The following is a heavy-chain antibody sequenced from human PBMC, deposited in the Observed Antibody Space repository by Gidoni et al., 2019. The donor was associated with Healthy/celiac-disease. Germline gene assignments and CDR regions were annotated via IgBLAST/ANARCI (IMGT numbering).Heavy chain of an antibody. CDR2: INHSGST. CDR3: ARAHGLFWYCSGGSCYQEDGFDY. Sequence: QVQLQQWGAGLLKPSETLSLTCAVYGGSFSGYYWSWIRQPPGKGLEWIGEINHSGSTNYNPSLKSRVTISVDTSKNQFSLKLSSVTAADTAVYYCARAHGLFWYCSGGSCYQEDGFDYWGQGTLVTVSS. V-gene: IGHV4-34*01. CDR1: GGSFSGYY. D-gene: IGHD2-15*01. J-gene: IGHJ4*02.